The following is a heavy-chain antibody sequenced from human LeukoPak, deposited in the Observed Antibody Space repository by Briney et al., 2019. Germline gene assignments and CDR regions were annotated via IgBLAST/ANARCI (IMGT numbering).Heavy chain of an antibody. CDR3: IGDLGLSHAYGAFDV. J-gene: IGHJ3*01. Sequence: GGSLRLSCAASGFTFSSYAMSWVRQAPGKGLEWVSAISGSGGSTYYADSVKGRFTISRDNSKNTLYLQMNSLSAEDTAVCYCIGDLGLSHAYGAFDVWGQGALVTVSS. D-gene: IGHD3-16*01. CDR2: ISGSGGST. CDR1: GFTFSSYA. V-gene: IGHV3-23*01.